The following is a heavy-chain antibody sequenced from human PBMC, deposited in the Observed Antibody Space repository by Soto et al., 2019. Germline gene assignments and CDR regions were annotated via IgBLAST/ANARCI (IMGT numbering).Heavy chain of an antibody. D-gene: IGHD6-13*01. CDR3: AKAFGYSSTWYARNWFDP. J-gene: IGHJ5*02. V-gene: IGHV3-23*01. CDR1: GFVFSSYA. Sequence: GGSLRLSCAASGFVFSSYAMSWIRQAPGKGPEWVSAISGSGDRTYYADSVRGRFTISRDNDKNTLYLQMNSLRAEDTAVYYCAKAFGYSSTWYARNWFDPWGQGTLVTVSS. CDR2: ISGSGDRT.